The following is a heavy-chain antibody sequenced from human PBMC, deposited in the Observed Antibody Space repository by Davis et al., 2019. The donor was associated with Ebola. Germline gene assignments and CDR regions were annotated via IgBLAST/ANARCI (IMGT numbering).Heavy chain of an antibody. D-gene: IGHD4-17*01. Sequence: PGGSLRLSCAASGVTFLNYAMSWVRQAPGKGLEWVSSVSATGGTTYYAEFVEGRFTISRDNTKNTLHLQMNSLRVEDTAIHYCAKDADEDDYGLFDYWGQGALVSVSS. CDR1: GVTFLNYA. CDR2: VSATGGTT. CDR3: AKDADEDDYGLFDY. J-gene: IGHJ4*02. V-gene: IGHV3-23*01.